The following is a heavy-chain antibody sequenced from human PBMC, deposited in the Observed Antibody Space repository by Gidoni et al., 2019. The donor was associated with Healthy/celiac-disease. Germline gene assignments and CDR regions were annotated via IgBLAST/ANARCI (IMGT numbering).Heavy chain of an antibody. CDR2: ISWNSGSI. CDR1: GFTFDDYA. D-gene: IGHD2-2*01. CDR3: AKDSELGYCSSTSCRPYYFDY. Sequence: EVQLVESGGGLVQPGRSLRISCAASGFTFDDYAMHWVRQAPGKGLEWVSCISWNSGSIGYADSVKGRFTISRDNAKNSLYLQMNSLRAEDTALYYCAKDSELGYCSSTSCRPYYFDYWGQGTLVTVSS. J-gene: IGHJ4*02. V-gene: IGHV3-9*01.